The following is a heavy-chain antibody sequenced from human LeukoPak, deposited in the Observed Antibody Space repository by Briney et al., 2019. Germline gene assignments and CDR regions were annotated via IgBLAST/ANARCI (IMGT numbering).Heavy chain of an antibody. CDR3: ARDIVVVAATDPY. CDR1: GFTSSSYS. Sequence: PGGSLRLSCAASGFTSSSYSMNWVRQAPGKGLEWVSSISSSSSCIYYADSVKGRFTISRDNAKNSLYLQMNSLRAEDTAVYYCARDIVVVAATDPYWGQGTLVTVSS. V-gene: IGHV3-21*01. J-gene: IGHJ4*02. CDR2: ISSSSSCI. D-gene: IGHD2-15*01.